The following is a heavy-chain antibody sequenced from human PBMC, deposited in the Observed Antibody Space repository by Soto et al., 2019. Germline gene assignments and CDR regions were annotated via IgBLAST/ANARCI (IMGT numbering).Heavy chain of an antibody. CDR3: ARTYYDFWSGYRTAETRKLYYFDY. CDR2: ISAYNGNT. Sequence: QVQLVQSGAEVKKPGAPVKVSCKASGYTFTSYGISWVRQAPGQGLEWMGWISAYNGNTNYAQKLQGRVTMTTDTSTSTAYMELRSLRSDDTAVYYCARTYYDFWSGYRTAETRKLYYFDYWGQGTLVTVSS. D-gene: IGHD3-3*01. J-gene: IGHJ4*02. CDR1: GYTFTSYG. V-gene: IGHV1-18*01.